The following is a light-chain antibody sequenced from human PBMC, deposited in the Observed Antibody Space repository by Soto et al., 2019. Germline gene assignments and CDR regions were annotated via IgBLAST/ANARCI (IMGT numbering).Light chain of an antibody. CDR3: HQYDRSPVT. V-gene: IGKV3-20*01. CDR1: QSVSSSY. J-gene: IGKJ4*01. CDR2: GAS. Sequence: EIVLTQSPGTLSLSPGERATLSCRASQSVSSSYLAWYQQKPGQAPRLLIYGASSRATGIPDRFGGRGSGTDFTLTISRLEPEDFAVYYCHQYDRSPVTFGGGTKVEIK.